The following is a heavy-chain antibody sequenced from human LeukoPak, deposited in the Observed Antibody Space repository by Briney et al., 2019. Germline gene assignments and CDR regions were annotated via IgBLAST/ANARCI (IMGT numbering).Heavy chain of an antibody. J-gene: IGHJ4*02. D-gene: IGHD5-24*01. V-gene: IGHV3-30*18. Sequence: GRSLRLSCAASGFTFSNYGMHWVRQAPGKGLEWVAVVSYDESNKFYADSVKGRFTISRDNAKNSLYLQMNSLRVEDTAVYYCAKEGRSLQTYWGQGTLVTVSS. CDR3: AKEGRSLQTY. CDR2: VSYDESNK. CDR1: GFTFSNYG.